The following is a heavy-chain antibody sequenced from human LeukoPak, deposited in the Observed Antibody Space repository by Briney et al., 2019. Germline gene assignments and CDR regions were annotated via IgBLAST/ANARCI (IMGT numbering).Heavy chain of an antibody. V-gene: IGHV3-64*01. D-gene: IGHD1-26*01. CDR1: GFTFSSYA. J-gene: IGHJ4*02. Sequence: GGSLRLSCAASGFTFSSYAMHWVRQAPGKGLEYVSAISSNGGSTYYANSVKGRFTISRDNSKNTLYLQMGSLSAEDMAVYYCARGLVGATAYWGQGTLVTVSS. CDR3: ARGLVGATAY. CDR2: ISSNGGST.